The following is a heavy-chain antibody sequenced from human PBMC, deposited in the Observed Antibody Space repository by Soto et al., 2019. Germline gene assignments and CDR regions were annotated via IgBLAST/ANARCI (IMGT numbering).Heavy chain of an antibody. CDR3: ARDLRDSSGWDAFDY. J-gene: IGHJ4*02. CDR1: GYTFTSYY. Sequence: GASVKVSCQASGYTFTSYYKHLVRQAPGQGLEWMGIINPSGGSTSYAQKFQGRVTMTRDTSTSTVYMELSSLRSEDTAVYYCARDLRDSSGWDAFDYWGQGTLVNVSS. CDR2: INPSGGST. D-gene: IGHD6-19*01. V-gene: IGHV1-46*03.